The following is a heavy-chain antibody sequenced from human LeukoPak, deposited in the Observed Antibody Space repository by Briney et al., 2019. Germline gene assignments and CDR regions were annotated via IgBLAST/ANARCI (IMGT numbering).Heavy chain of an antibody. D-gene: IGHD6-25*01. CDR3: ARRYTSGWTFDY. CDR1: GFTFSDYY. J-gene: IGHJ4*02. CDR2: ISGSGSTI. V-gene: IGHV3-11*01. Sequence: GGSLRLSCAASGFTFSDYYMSWIRQAPGKGLEWVSYISGSGSTIYYADSVKGRFTISRDNAKNSLYLQMDSLRAEDTAVYYCARRYTSGWTFDYWGQGTLVTVS.